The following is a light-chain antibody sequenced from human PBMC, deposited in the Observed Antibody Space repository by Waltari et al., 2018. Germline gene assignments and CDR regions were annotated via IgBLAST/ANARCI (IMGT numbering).Light chain of an antibody. CDR3: SAWDSSLSAWV. CDR2: RNN. Sequence: QAGLTQPPSVSKGLRQTATLPCTGHSNNVGNQEAAYLQQHPGHPPKLLSYRNNNRPSGISERLSASRSGNTASLTITGLQPEDEADYYCSAWDSSLSAWVFGGGTKLTVL. CDR1: SNNVGNQE. V-gene: IGLV10-54*01. J-gene: IGLJ3*02.